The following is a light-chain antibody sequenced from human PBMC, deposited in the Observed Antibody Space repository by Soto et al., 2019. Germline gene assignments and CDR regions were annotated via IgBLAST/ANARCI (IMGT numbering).Light chain of an antibody. CDR1: TGPVTSGHF. CDR2: ATT. CDR3: SLFYTDEMV. V-gene: IGLV7-46*01. J-gene: IGLJ2*01. Sequence: QAVVTQEPSLTVSPGGTVTLTCGSSTGPVTSGHFPYWFQQKPGQAPRTLLYATTNRHSWTPARFSGSLLGDKAALTLSGAQPEDEANYYCSLFYTDEMVFGGGTQLTVL.